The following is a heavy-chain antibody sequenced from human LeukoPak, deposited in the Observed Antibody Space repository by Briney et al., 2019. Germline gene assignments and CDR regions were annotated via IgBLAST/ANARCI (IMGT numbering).Heavy chain of an antibody. J-gene: IGHJ4*02. V-gene: IGHV4-39*01. CDR2: IYYSGST. CDR3: ARQASNWWFGGPQYTFDY. Sequence: PSETLSLTCTVSGGSISSSSYCWGWIRQPPGKGLEWIGSIYYSGSTYYNPSLKSRVTISVDTSKNQFSLKLSSVTAADTAVYYCARQASNWWFGGPQYTFDYWGQGTLVTVSS. D-gene: IGHD3-10*01. CDR1: GGSISSSSYC.